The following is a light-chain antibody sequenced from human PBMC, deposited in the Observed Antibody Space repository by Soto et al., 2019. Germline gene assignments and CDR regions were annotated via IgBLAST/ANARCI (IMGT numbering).Light chain of an antibody. CDR2: DGS. Sequence: DIQMTQSPPSLSASVGDRVTINCRASQQFTSYVNWYQQKDGKAPKLLISDGSTLQIGVPPRFSGTGSGTDFTLTVNGLQPEDFATYSCQQSYGTPPTFGQGTTVEVK. CDR3: QQSYGTPPT. V-gene: IGKV1-39*01. J-gene: IGKJ1*01. CDR1: QQFTSY.